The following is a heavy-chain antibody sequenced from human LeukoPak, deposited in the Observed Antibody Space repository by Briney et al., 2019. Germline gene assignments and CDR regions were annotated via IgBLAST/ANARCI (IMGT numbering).Heavy chain of an antibody. CDR1: GFTFSIYG. J-gene: IGHJ3*02. Sequence: GGSLRLSCAASGFTFSIYGMHWVRQAPGKGLEWVAVIWYDGSNKYYADSVKGRFTISRDNSKNTLYLQMNSLRAEDTAVYYCARDLPGGGAFDIWGQGTMVTVSS. D-gene: IGHD1-14*01. CDR2: IWYDGSNK. CDR3: ARDLPGGGAFDI. V-gene: IGHV3-33*01.